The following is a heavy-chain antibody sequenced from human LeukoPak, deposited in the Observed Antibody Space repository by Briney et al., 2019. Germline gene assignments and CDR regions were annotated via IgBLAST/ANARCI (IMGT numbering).Heavy chain of an antibody. Sequence: PGGSLRLSCAASGFTFSSYEMNWVRQAPGKRLEWVSAISGGGGTTYYADSVKGRFTISRDNSKNTLFLQMNSLRAEDTAVYYCAKDSGPYTSGYYGHWGQGTLVTVSS. CDR3: AKDSGPYTSGYYGH. CDR1: GFTFSSYE. J-gene: IGHJ4*02. V-gene: IGHV3-23*01. D-gene: IGHD3-22*01. CDR2: ISGGGGTT.